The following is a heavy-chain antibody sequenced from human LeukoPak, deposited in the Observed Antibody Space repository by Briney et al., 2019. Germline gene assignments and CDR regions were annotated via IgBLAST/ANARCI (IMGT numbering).Heavy chain of an antibody. CDR1: GYTFTRYA. V-gene: IGHV1-3*01. J-gene: IGHJ5*02. Sequence: GASVKVSCKASGYTFTRYAMHWVRQAPGQGLEWMGWINAGNGNTKYSQKFQGRVTISRDTSASTAYMELSSLRSEDTAVYYCARVRSIVAAGTWFDTWGQGTLVTVSS. D-gene: IGHD6-13*01. CDR2: INAGNGNT. CDR3: ARVRSIVAAGTWFDT.